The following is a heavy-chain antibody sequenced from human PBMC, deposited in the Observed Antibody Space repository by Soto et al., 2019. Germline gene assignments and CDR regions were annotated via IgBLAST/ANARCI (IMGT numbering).Heavy chain of an antibody. D-gene: IGHD4-17*01. Sequence: PGGSLRLSCAASGFTFDDYAMHWVRQAPGKGLEWVSGISWNSGSIGYADSVKGRFTISRDNAKNSLYLQMNSLRAEDTALYYCAKDRLDLREPSYDAFDIWGQGTMVTVSS. CDR3: AKDRLDLREPSYDAFDI. J-gene: IGHJ3*02. CDR1: GFTFDDYA. CDR2: ISWNSGSI. V-gene: IGHV3-9*01.